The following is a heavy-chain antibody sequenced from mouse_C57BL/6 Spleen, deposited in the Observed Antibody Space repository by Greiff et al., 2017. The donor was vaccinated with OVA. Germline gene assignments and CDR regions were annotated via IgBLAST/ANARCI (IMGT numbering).Heavy chain of an antibody. CDR1: GYTFTSYW. CDR2: IDPSDIYT. J-gene: IGHJ4*01. D-gene: IGHD2-10*01. V-gene: IGHV1-69*01. Sequence: QVQLQQPGAELVMPGASVKLSCKASGYTFTSYWMHWVKQRPGQGLEWIGEIDPSDIYTNYTQKFKGKSTLTVDKSSSTADMQRSSLTSEDSAVYYCARRAYYDYDAMDYWGQGTSVTVSS. CDR3: ARRAYYDYDAMDY.